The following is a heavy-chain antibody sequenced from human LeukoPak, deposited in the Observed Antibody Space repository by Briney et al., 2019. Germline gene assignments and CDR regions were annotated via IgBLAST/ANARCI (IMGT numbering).Heavy chain of an antibody. CDR2: IYYSGST. V-gene: IGHV4-39*07. Sequence: PSETLSLTCTVSGVSISSSSYYWGWIRQPPGKGLEWIGSIYYSGSTYYNPSLKSRVTISVDTSKNQFSLKLSSVTAADTAVYYCARRGSSSWPKTFDYWGQGTLVTVSS. D-gene: IGHD6-13*01. J-gene: IGHJ4*02. CDR3: ARRGSSSWPKTFDY. CDR1: GVSISSSSYY.